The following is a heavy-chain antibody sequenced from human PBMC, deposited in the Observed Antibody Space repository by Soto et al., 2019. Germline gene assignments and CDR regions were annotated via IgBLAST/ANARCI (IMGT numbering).Heavy chain of an antibody. D-gene: IGHD3-3*01. V-gene: IGHV4-39*01. CDR1: GGSISSSSYY. CDR3: AAIPEFGVVIGWFDP. J-gene: IGHJ5*02. CDR2: IYYSGST. Sequence: PSETLSLTCTVSGGSISSSSYYWGWIRQPPGKGLEWIGSIYYSGSTYYNPSLKSRVTISVDTSKNQFSLKLSSVTAADTAVYYCAAIPEFGVVIGWFDPWGQGTLVTVSS.